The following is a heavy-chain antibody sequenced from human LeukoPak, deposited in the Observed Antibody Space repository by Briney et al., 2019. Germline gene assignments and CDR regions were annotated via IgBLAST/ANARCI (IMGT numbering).Heavy chain of an antibody. D-gene: IGHD5-18*01. CDR1: GGSISSGSYY. CDR3: ARDSGDSYGYYYYMDV. Sequence: SQTLSLTCTVSGGSISSGSYYWSWIRQPAGKGLEWIGRIYTSGSTNYNPSLKSRVTISVDTSKSQFSLKLSSVTAAATAVYYCARDSGDSYGYYYYMDVWGKGTTVTVSS. J-gene: IGHJ6*03. V-gene: IGHV4-61*02. CDR2: IYTSGST.